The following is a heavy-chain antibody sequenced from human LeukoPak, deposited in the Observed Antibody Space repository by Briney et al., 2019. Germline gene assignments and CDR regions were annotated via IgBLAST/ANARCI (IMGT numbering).Heavy chain of an antibody. CDR3: ALGDWNDRDYYGMDV. CDR2: IIPILGIA. CDR1: GGTFSSYA. D-gene: IGHD1-1*01. V-gene: IGHV1-69*04. J-gene: IGHJ6*02. Sequence: SVKVSCKASGGTFSSYAISWVRQAPGQGLEWMGRIIPILGIANYAQKFQGRVTITADKSTSTAYMELSSLRSEDTAVYYCALGDWNDRDYYGMDVWGQGTTVTVSS.